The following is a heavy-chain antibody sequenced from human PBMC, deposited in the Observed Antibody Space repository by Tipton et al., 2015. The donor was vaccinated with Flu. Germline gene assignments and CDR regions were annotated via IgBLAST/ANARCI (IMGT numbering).Heavy chain of an antibody. V-gene: IGHV1-18*01. J-gene: IGHJ4*02. CDR2: ISAYSRNT. D-gene: IGHD1-26*01. CDR3: ARFVGATSSDF. CDR1: GYSFNTYG. Sequence: QLVQSGGDVKKPGASVMVSCRASGYSFNTYGISWVRQAPGQGLEWMGWISAYSRNTMYAQKFQGRVSMTTDTSTNTAYMELRSLRSDDTAVYYCARFVGATSSDFWGQGTLVTVSS.